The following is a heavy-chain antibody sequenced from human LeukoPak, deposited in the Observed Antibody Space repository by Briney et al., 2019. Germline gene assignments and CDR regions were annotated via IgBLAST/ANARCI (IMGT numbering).Heavy chain of an antibody. J-gene: IGHJ4*02. CDR2: ISGSGGST. D-gene: IGHD3-3*01. Sequence: GGSLRLSCAASGFTFSSYAMSWVRQAPVKGLEWVSAISGSGGSTYYADSVKGRFTISRDNSKNTLYLQMNSLRAEDTAVYYCAKEGNDYDFSLRTDYWGQGTLVTVSS. CDR3: AKEGNDYDFSLRTDY. CDR1: GFTFSSYA. V-gene: IGHV3-23*01.